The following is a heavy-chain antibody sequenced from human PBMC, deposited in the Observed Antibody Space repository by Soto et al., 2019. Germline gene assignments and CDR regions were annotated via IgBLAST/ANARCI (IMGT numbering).Heavy chain of an antibody. V-gene: IGHV2-26*01. CDR2: VFSNDEK. J-gene: IGHJ4*02. D-gene: IGHD6-19*01. CDR1: DFSLNNARMG. Sequence: GPTLVNPTDTLMLTCSVSDFSLNNARMGVSWIRQSPGKALEWLAHVFSNDEKSYSTSLRSRLTVSKDSSRGQVVLTVTNMDPADTATYFCARSSDSSLQYIYYFDYWGPGIPVTVSS. CDR3: ARSSDSSLQYIYYFDY.